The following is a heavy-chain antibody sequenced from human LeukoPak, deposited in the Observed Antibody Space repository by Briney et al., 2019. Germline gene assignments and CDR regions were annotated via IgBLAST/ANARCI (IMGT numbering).Heavy chain of an antibody. D-gene: IGHD3-10*01. CDR3: AGDQPPYYCGSGSYYAFDI. CDR2: ISGSDGTT. CDR1: GFTFSSYA. J-gene: IGHJ3*02. Sequence: GGSLRLSCAASGFTFSSYAMNWIRQAPGKGLEWVSAISGSDGTTYYADSVKGRFTISRDNSKNTLYLQMNSLRAEDTAVYYCAGDQPPYYCGSGSYYAFDIWGQGTMVTVSS. V-gene: IGHV3-23*01.